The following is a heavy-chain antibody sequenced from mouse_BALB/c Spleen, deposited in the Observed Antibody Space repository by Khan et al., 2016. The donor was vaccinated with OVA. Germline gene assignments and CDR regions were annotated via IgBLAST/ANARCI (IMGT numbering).Heavy chain of an antibody. J-gene: IGHJ2*01. Sequence: EVKLEESGGGLVQPGGSMKLSCVASGFTFSNYWMNWVRQSPEKGLEWVAEIRLKSDDYVTHYPESVIWRFIISRDDSKSSVFLQRNNLRAEDTGIYYCWMLLWGQGTTLTVSS. V-gene: IGHV6-6*02. CDR2: IRLKSDDYVT. CDR1: GFTFSNYW. CDR3: WMLL.